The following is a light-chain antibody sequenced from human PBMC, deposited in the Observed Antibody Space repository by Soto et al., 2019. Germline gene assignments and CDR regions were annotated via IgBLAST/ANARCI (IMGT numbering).Light chain of an antibody. V-gene: IGKV2-28*01. Sequence: DIVLTQSPLSLPVTPGEPASISCRSSQSLLHSNGYNYLDWYVQKPGQSPQFLMYLGSHRASGVPDRFSGSGSGTDFTLKISRVEAEDVGIYYCMQALQTPPYSFGQGTKLEIK. CDR3: MQALQTPPYS. J-gene: IGKJ2*01. CDR2: LGS. CDR1: QSLLHSNGYNY.